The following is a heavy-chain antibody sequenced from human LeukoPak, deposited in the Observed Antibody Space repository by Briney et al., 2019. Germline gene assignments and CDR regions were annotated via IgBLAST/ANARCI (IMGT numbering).Heavy chain of an antibody. CDR3: ARDMYYYDSSGYSVFDY. V-gene: IGHV3-30-3*01. J-gene: IGHJ4*02. D-gene: IGHD3-22*01. CDR1: GFTFSSYA. CDR2: ISYDGSNK. Sequence: GGSLRLSCAASGFTFSSYAMSWVRQAPGKGLEWVAVISYDGSNKYYADSVKGRFTISRDNSKNTLYLQMNSLRAEDTAVYYCARDMYYYDSSGYSVFDYWGQGTLVTVSS.